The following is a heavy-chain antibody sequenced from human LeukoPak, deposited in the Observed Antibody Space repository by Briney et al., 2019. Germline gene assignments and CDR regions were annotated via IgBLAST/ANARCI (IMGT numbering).Heavy chain of an antibody. CDR3: ARFRAGVGEPYGDY. D-gene: IGHD3-10*01. CDR2: ISAYNGNT. J-gene: IGHJ4*02. Sequence: ASVKVSCKASGYTSTSYGISWVRQAPGQGLEWMGWISAYNGNTNYAQNLQGRVTMTTDTSTSTAYMELRGLRSDDTAVYYCARFRAGVGEPYGDYWGQGTLVTVSS. CDR1: GYTSTSYG. V-gene: IGHV1-18*01.